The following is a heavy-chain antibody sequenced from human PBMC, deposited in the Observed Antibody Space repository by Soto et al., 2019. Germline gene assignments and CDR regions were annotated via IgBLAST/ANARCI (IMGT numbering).Heavy chain of an antibody. J-gene: IGHJ6*02. D-gene: IGHD3-10*01. V-gene: IGHV3-15*01. CDR2: IKSKTDGGTT. CDR1: GFTFSNAW. Sequence: PGGSLRLSCAASGFTFSNAWMSWVRQAPGKGLEWVGRIKSKTDGGTTDYAAPVKGRFTISRDDSKNTLYLQMNSLKTEDTAVYYCTTDSGPDYYYGMDVWGQGTTGTVS. CDR3: TTDSGPDYYYGMDV.